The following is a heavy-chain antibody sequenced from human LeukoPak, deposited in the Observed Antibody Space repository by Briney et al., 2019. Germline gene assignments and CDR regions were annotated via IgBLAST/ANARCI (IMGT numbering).Heavy chain of an antibody. CDR3: ARDDPNSGYDFDY. D-gene: IGHD5-12*01. CDR2: INVYNGNT. Sequence: ASVTVSCKASGYTFTKYGIGWLGQAPGQGREWMGWINVYNGNTNYAQKLQGRVTTTTDTSTSPAYLELRSLRSDDTAVYYCARDDPNSGYDFDYWGQGTLVTVSS. J-gene: IGHJ4*02. CDR1: GYTFTKYG. V-gene: IGHV1-18*01.